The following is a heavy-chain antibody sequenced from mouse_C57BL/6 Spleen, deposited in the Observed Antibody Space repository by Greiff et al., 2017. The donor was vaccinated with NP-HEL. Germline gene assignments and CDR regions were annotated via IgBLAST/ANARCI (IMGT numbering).Heavy chain of an antibody. CDR1: GFTFSSYA. D-gene: IGHD1-1*01. CDR3: TREGDYYGSSYIDFDV. CDR2: ISSGGDYI. Sequence: DVMLVESGEGLVKPGGSLKLSCAASGFTFSSYAMSWVRQTPEKRLEWVAYISSGGDYIYYADTVKGRFTISRDNARNTLYLQMSSLKSEDTAMYYCTREGDYYGSSYIDFDVWGTGTTVTVSS. V-gene: IGHV5-9-1*02. J-gene: IGHJ1*03.